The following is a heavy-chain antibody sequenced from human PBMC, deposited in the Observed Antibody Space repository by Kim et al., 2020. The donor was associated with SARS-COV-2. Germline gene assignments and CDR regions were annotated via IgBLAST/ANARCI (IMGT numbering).Heavy chain of an antibody. J-gene: IGHJ6*02. CDR1: GFTFSSYG. CDR2: IWYDGSNK. D-gene: IGHD3-16*01. Sequence: GGSLRLSCAASGFTFSSYGMHWVRQAPGKGLEWVAVIWYDGSNKYYADSVKGRFTISRDNSKNTLYLQMNSLRAEDTAVYYCARDPGLYDYVWGSYGRVLYGMDVWGPRTSVTVSS. CDR3: ARDPGLYDYVWGSYGRVLYGMDV. V-gene: IGHV3-33*08.